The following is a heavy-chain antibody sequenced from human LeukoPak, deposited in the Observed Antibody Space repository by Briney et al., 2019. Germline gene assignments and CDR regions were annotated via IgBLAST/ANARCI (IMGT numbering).Heavy chain of an antibody. CDR3: ATSVGFFDYLSQGDYYFDY. CDR2: ISPYNGGP. CDR1: GYSFTAFY. V-gene: IGHV1-2*02. Sequence: GPVRVSCKASGYSFTAFYLHWVRQAPGQGLEWMGWISPYNGGPKYAEKFQGRVTMTSDTSINTAYMELSTLRSDDTAIYYCATSVGFFDYLSQGDYYFDYWGQGTLVAVSS. J-gene: IGHJ4*02. D-gene: IGHD3-9*01.